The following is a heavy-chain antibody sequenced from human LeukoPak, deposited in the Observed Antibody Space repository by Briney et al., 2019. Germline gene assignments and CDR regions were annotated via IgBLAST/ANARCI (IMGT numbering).Heavy chain of an antibody. D-gene: IGHD2/OR15-2a*01. CDR3: VREGEGPLSKDFDY. CDR2: IGPHSTFT. J-gene: IGHJ4*02. Sequence: SVKVSCKSSGFTFTYHYIHWVRQGPGQGLEWMGYIGPHSTFTSSPQEFQGRVTMTRDASMSTAYMELTRLTSDDTAVYYCVREGEGPLSKDFDYWGQGTLVTVSS. CDR1: GFTFTYHY. V-gene: IGHV1-2*02.